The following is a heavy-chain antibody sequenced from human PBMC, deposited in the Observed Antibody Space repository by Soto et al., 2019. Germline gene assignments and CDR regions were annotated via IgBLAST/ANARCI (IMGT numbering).Heavy chain of an antibody. CDR3: AKDGTDFWGGSPFDY. V-gene: IGHV3-23*01. D-gene: IGHD3-3*01. Sequence: EVQLLESGGGLVQPGGSLRLSCAASGFTFNNYGMWSVRQAPGKGLEWPSGLNGSGGRTYYAAAVKDRFTISRDKSKNTVYLQLSGLRAEDMAVYYCAKDGTDFWGGSPFDYWGQGTLVTVSS. CDR2: LNGSGGRT. J-gene: IGHJ4*02. CDR1: GFTFNNYG.